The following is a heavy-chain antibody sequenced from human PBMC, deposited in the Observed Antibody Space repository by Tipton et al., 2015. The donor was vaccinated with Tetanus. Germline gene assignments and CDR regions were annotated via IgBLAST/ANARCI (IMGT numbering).Heavy chain of an antibody. V-gene: IGHV4-61*08. D-gene: IGHD6-13*01. CDR3: ARGWGSSWYYFDY. CDR1: GASLRGGDYH. CDR2: ISSSART. Sequence: TLSLTCTVSGASLRGGDYHWSWIRQPPGKGLEWLAYISSSARTNYNPSLKSRVTMSVDTSKRQFSLKLNSVTAADTAVYYCARGWGSSWYYFDYWGQGILVTVSS. J-gene: IGHJ4*02.